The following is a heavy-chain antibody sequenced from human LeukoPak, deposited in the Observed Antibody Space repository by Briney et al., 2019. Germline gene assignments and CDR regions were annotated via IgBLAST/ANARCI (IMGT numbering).Heavy chain of an antibody. CDR1: GFTFSSYS. V-gene: IGHV3-21*04. D-gene: IGHD2-15*01. CDR3: ASRTTYCSGGSCYSGAFDI. CDR2: ITSSGRYI. J-gene: IGHJ3*02. Sequence: GGSLRLSCAASGFTFSSYSMNWVRQAPGKGLEWVSSITSSGRYIYYADSVKGRFTISRDNSENSLYLQMNSLRAEDTALYYCASRTTYCSGGSCYSGAFDIWGQGTMVTVSS.